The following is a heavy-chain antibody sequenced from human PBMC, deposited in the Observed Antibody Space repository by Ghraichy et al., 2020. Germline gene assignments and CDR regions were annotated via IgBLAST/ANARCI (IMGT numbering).Heavy chain of an antibody. CDR1: GASISSGSYY. Sequence: LRLSCTVSGASISSGSYYWSWIRQPAGKGPEWIGRIFTSGSTNYNPPFKSRVTISVDTPKNQLSLTLNSVTATDTAIYYCARERSSWGFNWFDPWGQGTLVTVSS. D-gene: IGHD6-13*01. V-gene: IGHV4-61*02. CDR2: IFTSGST. J-gene: IGHJ5*02. CDR3: ARERSSWGFNWFDP.